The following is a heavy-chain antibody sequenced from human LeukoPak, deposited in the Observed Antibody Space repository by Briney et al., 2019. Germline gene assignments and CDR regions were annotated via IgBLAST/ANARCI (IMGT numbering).Heavy chain of an antibody. J-gene: IGHJ4*02. V-gene: IGHV4-38-2*02. Sequence: SETLSPTCTVSGYSISSGYYWGWIRQPPGEGLEWIGSIYYSGNTYYNASLKRQVSISIDTSKNQFSLRLTSVTAADTAVYYCARQTGSGLFILPGGQGTLVTVSS. CDR3: ARQTGSGLFILP. CDR2: IYYSGNT. CDR1: GYSISSGYY. D-gene: IGHD3/OR15-3a*01.